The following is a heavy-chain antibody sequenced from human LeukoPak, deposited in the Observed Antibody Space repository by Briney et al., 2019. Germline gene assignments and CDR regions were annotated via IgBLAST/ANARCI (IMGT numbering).Heavy chain of an antibody. Sequence: GGSLRLSCAASGFTFSSYWMHWVRQAPGKGLEWVSYISSSGSTIYYADSVKGRFTISRDNAKNSLYLQMNSLRAEDTAVYYCARLVKDWFDPWGQGTLVTVSS. D-gene: IGHD2-21*01. J-gene: IGHJ5*02. V-gene: IGHV3-48*04. CDR3: ARLVKDWFDP. CDR1: GFTFSSYW. CDR2: ISSSGSTI.